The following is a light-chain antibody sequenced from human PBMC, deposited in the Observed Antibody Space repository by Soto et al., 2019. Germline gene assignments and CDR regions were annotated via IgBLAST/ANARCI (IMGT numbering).Light chain of an antibody. CDR1: SSDVGSYNR. CDR2: EVS. CDR3: SSYTSSSTYV. V-gene: IGLV2-18*02. J-gene: IGLJ1*01. Sequence: QSALTQPPSVSGSPGQSVTISCTGTSSDVGSYNRVSWYQQPPGTAPKLMIYEVSDRPSGVPDRFSGSKSSNTASLTISGLQAEDEADYYCSSYTSSSTYVFGTGTQLTVL.